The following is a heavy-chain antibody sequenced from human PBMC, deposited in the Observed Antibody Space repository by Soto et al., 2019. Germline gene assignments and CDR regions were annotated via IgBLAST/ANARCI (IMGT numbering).Heavy chain of an antibody. D-gene: IGHD6-19*01. V-gene: IGHV1-69*13. Sequence: ASVKVSCKASGGTFSSYAISWVRQAPGQGLEWMGGIIPIFGTANYAQKFQGRVTITADESTSTAYMELSSLRPEDTAVYYCARAASQWLVPNWFDPWGQGTLVTVSS. J-gene: IGHJ5*02. CDR2: IIPIFGTA. CDR3: ARAASQWLVPNWFDP. CDR1: GGTFSSYA.